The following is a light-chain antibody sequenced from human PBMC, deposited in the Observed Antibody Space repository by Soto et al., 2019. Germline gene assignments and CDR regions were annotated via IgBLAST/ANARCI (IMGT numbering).Light chain of an antibody. Sequence: IGLTLSPATLSVSPTERAPLSCMASQSVSSSYLAWYQQKPGQAPRLLIYGASSRATGIPDRFSGSGSGTDFTLTISRLEPEDFAVYYCQQYGSSRTVGQGTKVDIK. V-gene: IGKV3-20*01. J-gene: IGKJ1*01. CDR2: GAS. CDR1: QSVSSSY. CDR3: QQYGSSRT.